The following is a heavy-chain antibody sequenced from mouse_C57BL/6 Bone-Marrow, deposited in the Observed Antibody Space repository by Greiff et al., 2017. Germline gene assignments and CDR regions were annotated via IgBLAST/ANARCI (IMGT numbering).Heavy chain of an antibody. Sequence: EVKVEESGPGLVKPSQSLSLTCSVTGYSITSGYYWNWIRQFPGNKLEWMGYISYDGSNNYNPSLKNRISITRDTSKNQFFLKLNSVTTEDTATYYCARVGLYSDYWGQGTTLTVSS. V-gene: IGHV3-6*01. CDR2: ISYDGSN. CDR3: ARVGLYSDY. D-gene: IGHD1-1*01. J-gene: IGHJ2*01. CDR1: GYSITSGYY.